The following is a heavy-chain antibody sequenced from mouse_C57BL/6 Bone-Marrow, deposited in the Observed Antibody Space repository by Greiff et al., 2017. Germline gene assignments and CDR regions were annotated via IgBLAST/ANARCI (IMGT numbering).Heavy chain of an antibody. CDR3: ARRLTSYYFDY. Sequence: QVQLKQSGAELVKPGASVKLSCKASGYTFTSYWMHWVKQRPGQGLEWIGMIHPNSGSTNYNEKFKSKATLNVDKASSTAYMQLSSLTSDDSAVYYCARRLTSYYFDYWGQGTTLTVSS. J-gene: IGHJ2*01. V-gene: IGHV1-64*01. D-gene: IGHD1-3*01. CDR2: IHPNSGST. CDR1: GYTFTSYW.